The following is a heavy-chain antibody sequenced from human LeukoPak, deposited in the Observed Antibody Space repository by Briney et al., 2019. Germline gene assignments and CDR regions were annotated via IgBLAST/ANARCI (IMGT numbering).Heavy chain of an antibody. CDR2: IIPIFGTA. D-gene: IGHD2-2*01. CDR3: ARETEGYCSSTSCPLKY. J-gene: IGHJ4*02. V-gene: IGHV1-69*06. CDR1: GGTFSSYA. Sequence: GASVKVSCKASGGTFSSYAISWVRQAPGQGLEWMGGIIPIFGTANYAQKFQGRVTITADKSTSTAHMELSSLRSEDTAVYYCARETEGYCSSTSCPLKYWGQGTLVTVSS.